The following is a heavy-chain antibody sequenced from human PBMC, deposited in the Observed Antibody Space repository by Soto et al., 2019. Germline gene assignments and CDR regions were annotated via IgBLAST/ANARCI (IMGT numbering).Heavy chain of an antibody. CDR1: GYTFTSYG. CDR3: ARVARVHGSGSYYLRGGYYYMDV. V-gene: IGHV1-18*01. J-gene: IGHJ6*03. D-gene: IGHD3-10*01. CDR2: ISAYNGNT. Sequence: ASVKVSCKASGYTFTSYGISWVRQAPGQGLEWMGWISAYNGNTNYAQKLQGRVTMTTDTSTSTAYMELSSLRSEDTAVYYCARVARVHGSGSYYLRGGYYYMDVWGKGTTVTVSS.